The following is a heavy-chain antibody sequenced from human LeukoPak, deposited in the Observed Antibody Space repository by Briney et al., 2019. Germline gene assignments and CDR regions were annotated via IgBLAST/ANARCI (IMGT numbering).Heavy chain of an antibody. CDR2: INPNCGGT. CDR3: ARDLRGLYDYFDY. Sequence: ASVKVSCKASGYTFNSYFMHWVRQAPGQGLEWMGWINPNCGGTNYAQKFQGRVTMTRDTSISTAYMELSRLTSDDTAVYYCARDLRGLYDYFDYWGQGTLVSVSS. J-gene: IGHJ4*02. CDR1: GYTFNSYF. D-gene: IGHD5/OR15-5a*01. V-gene: IGHV1-2*02.